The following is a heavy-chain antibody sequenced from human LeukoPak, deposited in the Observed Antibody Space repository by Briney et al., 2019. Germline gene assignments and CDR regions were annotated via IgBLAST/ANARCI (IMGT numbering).Heavy chain of an antibody. CDR2: INWNGGST. Sequence: GGSLRLSCAASGFTFDDYGMSWVRPAPAKGLEWVSGINWNGGSTGYADSVKGRFTISRDNAKNSLYLQMNSLMAEDTALYYCARGLRTQPFDYWGQGARVTVSS. D-gene: IGHD1-14*01. J-gene: IGHJ4*02. CDR1: GFTFDDYG. CDR3: ARGLRTQPFDY. V-gene: IGHV3-20*04.